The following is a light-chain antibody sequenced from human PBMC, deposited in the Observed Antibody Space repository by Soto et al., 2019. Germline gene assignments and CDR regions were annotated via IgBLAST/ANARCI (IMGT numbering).Light chain of an antibody. CDR3: QQYGSSPRT. CDR2: GAS. CDR1: QSVYSNY. Sequence: EIVLTQSPGTLSLSPGERATLSCRASQSVYSNYLAWYQQKPGQAPRLLIHGASNRAADIPDRFGGSGSGTDFTLTISGLEPEDSAVYYCQQYGSSPRTFGQGTKVDIK. V-gene: IGKV3-20*01. J-gene: IGKJ1*01.